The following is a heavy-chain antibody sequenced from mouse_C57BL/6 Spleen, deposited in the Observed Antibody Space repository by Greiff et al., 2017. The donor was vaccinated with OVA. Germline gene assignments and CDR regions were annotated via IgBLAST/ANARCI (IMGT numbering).Heavy chain of an antibody. D-gene: IGHD4-1*01. CDR1: GYTFTSYD. CDR3: ARLGSPYAMDY. J-gene: IGHJ4*01. Sequence: QVHVKQSGPELVKPGASVKLSCKASGYTFTSYDINWVKQRPGQGLEWIGWIYPRDGSTKYNEKFKGKATLTVDTSSSTAYMELHSLTSEDSAVYFCARLGSPYAMDYWGQGTSVTVSS. CDR2: IYPRDGST. V-gene: IGHV1-85*01.